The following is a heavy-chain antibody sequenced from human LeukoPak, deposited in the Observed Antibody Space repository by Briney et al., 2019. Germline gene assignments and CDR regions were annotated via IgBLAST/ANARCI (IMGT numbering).Heavy chain of an antibody. CDR2: INPNSGGT. CDR1: GYTFTGYY. Sequence: ASVKVSCKASGYTFTGYYMHWVRQAPGQGLEWMGRINPNSGGTNYAQKFQGRVTMTRDTSISTAYMELSRLRSDDTAVYYCARDPEPYYYGMDVWGQGTTVTVSS. CDR3: ARDPEPYYYGMDV. J-gene: IGHJ6*02. V-gene: IGHV1-2*06.